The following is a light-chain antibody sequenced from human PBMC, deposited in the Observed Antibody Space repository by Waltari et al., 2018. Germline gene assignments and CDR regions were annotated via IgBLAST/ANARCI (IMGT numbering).Light chain of an antibody. V-gene: IGKV1-9*01. Sequence: DIQLTQSPSFLSASVGARVTITSRASQALTTYLAWYQQKPGKAPKLLIYGVSTLQSGVPSRFSGSGSGADFTLTINSLQPEDFAIYYCQQLNTYPPTFGQGTRLEIK. CDR2: GVS. CDR3: QQLNTYPPT. J-gene: IGKJ5*01. CDR1: QALTTY.